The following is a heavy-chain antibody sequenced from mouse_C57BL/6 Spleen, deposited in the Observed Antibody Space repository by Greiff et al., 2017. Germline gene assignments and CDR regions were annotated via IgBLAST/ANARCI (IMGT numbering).Heavy chain of an antibody. CDR1: GYTFTSYW. Sequence: QVQLQQPGAELVKPGASVKMSCKASGYTFTSYWITWVKQRPGQGLEWIGDIYPGSGSTNYNEKFKSKATLTVDTSSSTAYMPLSSLTSEDSAVYYCARTITTVVARYFDVWGTGTTVTVSS. CDR3: ARTITTVVARYFDV. V-gene: IGHV1-55*01. J-gene: IGHJ1*03. D-gene: IGHD1-1*01. CDR2: IYPGSGST.